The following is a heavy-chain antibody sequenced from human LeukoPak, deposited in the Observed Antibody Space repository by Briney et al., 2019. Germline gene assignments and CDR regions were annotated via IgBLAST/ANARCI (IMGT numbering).Heavy chain of an antibody. CDR2: INPNSGGT. CDR1: RYTFTGCY. D-gene: IGHD5-18*01. CDR3: ARDVGDTGNWFDP. V-gene: IGHV1-2*02. Sequence: ASVKVACKASRYTFTGCYMHWVREAPGHGLECMGWINPNSGGTNYAQKFQGRVTMTRDTSISTAYMELSRLRSDDTAVYYCARDVGDTGNWFDPWGQGTLVTVSS. J-gene: IGHJ5*02.